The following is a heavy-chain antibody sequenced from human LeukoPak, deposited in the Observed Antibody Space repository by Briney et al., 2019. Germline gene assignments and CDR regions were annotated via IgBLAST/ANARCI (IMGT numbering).Heavy chain of an antibody. D-gene: IGHD1-26*01. V-gene: IGHV3-66*01. CDR3: ARAPTYSGSAFDI. Sequence: SGGSLRLSCAASGFTVSSNYMSWVRQAPGKGLGWVSVIYSGGSTYYADSVKGRFTISRDNSKNTLYLQMNSLRAEDTAVYYCARAPTYSGSAFDIWGQGTMVTVSS. CDR1: GFTVSSNY. J-gene: IGHJ3*02. CDR2: IYSGGST.